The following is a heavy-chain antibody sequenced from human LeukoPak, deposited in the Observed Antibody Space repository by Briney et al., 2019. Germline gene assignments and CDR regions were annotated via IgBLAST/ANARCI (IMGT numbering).Heavy chain of an antibody. CDR2: TYYRSKWYN. J-gene: IGHJ3*02. Sequence: SQTLSLTCAISGDSVSSNSAAWNWIRQSPSRGLEWLGRTYYRSKWYNDYAVSVKSRITINPDTSKNQFSLQLDSVTPEDTAVYYCARGLRFLEWLLPHHDAFDIWGQGTMVTVSS. CDR1: GDSVSSNSAA. CDR3: ARGLRFLEWLLPHHDAFDI. V-gene: IGHV6-1*01. D-gene: IGHD3-3*01.